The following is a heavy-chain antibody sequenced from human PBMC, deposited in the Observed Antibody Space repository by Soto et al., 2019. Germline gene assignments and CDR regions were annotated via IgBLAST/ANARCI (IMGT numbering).Heavy chain of an antibody. CDR2: IWYDGSNK. V-gene: IGHV3-33*01. CDR1: GFTFSSYG. Sequence: GGSLRLSCAASGFTFSSYGMHWVRQAPGKGLEWVAVIWYDGSNKYYADSVKGRFTISRDNSKNTLYLQMNSLRDEDTAVYFCARETGLRSSGWSYYFDFWGQGTRVTVSS. CDR3: ARETGLRSSGWSYYFDF. J-gene: IGHJ4*02. D-gene: IGHD6-19*01.